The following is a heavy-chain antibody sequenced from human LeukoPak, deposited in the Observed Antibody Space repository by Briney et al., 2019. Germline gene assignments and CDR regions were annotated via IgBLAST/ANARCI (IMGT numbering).Heavy chain of an antibody. CDR3: ARGLRVVVPAAFYYFDY. V-gene: IGHV1-8*01. D-gene: IGHD2-2*01. CDR2: MNPNSGNT. J-gene: IGHJ4*02. CDR1: GYTFTSYD. Sequence: GASVKVSCKASGYTFTSYDINWVRQATGPGLEWMGWMNPNSGNTGYAQKFQGRVTVTRNTSISTAYMELSSLRSEDTAVYYCARGLRVVVPAAFYYFDYWGQGTLVTVSS.